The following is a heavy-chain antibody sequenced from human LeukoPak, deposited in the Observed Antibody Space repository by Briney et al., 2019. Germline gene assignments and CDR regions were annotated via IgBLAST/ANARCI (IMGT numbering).Heavy chain of an antibody. Sequence: GGSLRLSCAASGFTFSDYYMSWIRQAPGKGLEWVSYISSSSSYTNYADSVKGRFTISRDNAKNSLYLQMNSLRAEDTAVYYCARGYGSGSYYPQYYYYGMDVRGQGTTVTVSS. J-gene: IGHJ6*02. D-gene: IGHD3-10*01. CDR1: GFTFSDYY. CDR2: ISSSSSYT. V-gene: IGHV3-11*05. CDR3: ARGYGSGSYYPQYYYYGMDV.